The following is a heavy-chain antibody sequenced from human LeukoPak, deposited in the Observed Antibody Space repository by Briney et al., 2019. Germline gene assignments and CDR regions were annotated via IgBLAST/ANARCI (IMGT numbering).Heavy chain of an antibody. V-gene: IGHV1-2*02. CDR1: GYTFTGYY. CDR3: ARDRSNTDRYFDWLLRGLDY. D-gene: IGHD3-9*01. CDR2: INPNSGGT. Sequence: ASVKVSCKASGYTFTGYYMHWVRQAPGQGLEWMGWINPNSGGTNYAQKFQGRVTMTRDTSISTAYMELSRLRSDDTAVYYCARDRSNTDRYFDWLLRGLDYWGQETLVTVSS. J-gene: IGHJ4*02.